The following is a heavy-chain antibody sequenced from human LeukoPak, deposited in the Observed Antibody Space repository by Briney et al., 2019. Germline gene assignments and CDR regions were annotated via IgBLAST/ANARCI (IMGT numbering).Heavy chain of an antibody. CDR2: IRSKAYGGTT. Sequence: GGSLRLSCTASGFTFGDYAMSWVRQAPGKGLEWVGFIRSKAYGGTTEYAASVKGRFTISRDDSKSIAYLQMNSLKTEDTAVYYCTGAQQRLVLYYYYGMDVWGQGTTVTVSS. V-gene: IGHV3-49*04. D-gene: IGHD6-13*01. CDR1: GFTFGDYA. J-gene: IGHJ6*02. CDR3: TGAQQRLVLYYYYGMDV.